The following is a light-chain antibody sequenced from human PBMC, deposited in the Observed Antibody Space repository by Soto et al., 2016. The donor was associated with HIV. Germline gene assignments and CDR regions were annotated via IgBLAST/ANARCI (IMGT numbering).Light chain of an antibody. CDR2: KAS. CDR3: QQYSSLPLT. CDR1: QSISTW. J-gene: IGKJ4*01. V-gene: IGKV1-5*03. Sequence: DIQMTQSPSTLSTSVGDRVTITCRASQSISTWLAWYQQKPGKAPKFLIYKASNLESGVPSRFSGSGSGTAFTLTISSLQPDDFATYYCQQYSSLPLTFGGGTKVETK.